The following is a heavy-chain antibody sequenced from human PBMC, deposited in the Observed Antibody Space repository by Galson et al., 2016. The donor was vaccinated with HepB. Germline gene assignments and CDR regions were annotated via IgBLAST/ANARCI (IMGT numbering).Heavy chain of an antibody. J-gene: IGHJ4*02. V-gene: IGHV1-18*01. CDR2: ISAYNGNT. CDR3: AVASLAGNTDY. D-gene: IGHD6-19*01. CDR1: GYTFTSYD. Sequence: SVKVSCKASGYTFTSYDISWVRQAPGQGLEWMGWISAYNGNTNYAQKFQGRVTMTTDTSTSTAYVELRSLISDDTAMYYCAVASLAGNTDYWGQGTLVTVSS.